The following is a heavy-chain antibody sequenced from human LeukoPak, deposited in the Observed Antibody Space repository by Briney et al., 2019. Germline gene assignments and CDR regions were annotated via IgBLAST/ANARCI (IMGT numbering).Heavy chain of an antibody. CDR3: TSYAWGSFLD. J-gene: IGHJ4*02. CDR2: IKSKTDGGTT. V-gene: IGHV3-15*01. Sequence: GGSLRLSCAASGITFSDYYMSWIRQAPGKGLEWVGRIKSKTDGGTTDYAAPVKCRFTISRADSKNTLYMQMNSLKVEDTAVYFCTSYAWGSFLDWGRGTLVTVSS. CDR1: GITFSDYY. D-gene: IGHD3-10*01.